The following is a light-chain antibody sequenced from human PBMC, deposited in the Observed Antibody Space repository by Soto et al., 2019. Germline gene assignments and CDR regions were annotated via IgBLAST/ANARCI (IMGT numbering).Light chain of an antibody. J-gene: IGKJ5*01. CDR1: QSIINW. CDR2: KAS. V-gene: IGKV1-5*03. Sequence: DIQMTQSPSTLSASVVDTFTITFRASQSIINWLAWYQQKPGKAPKLLIYKASSLESGVPSRFSGSGSGTEFTLTISSLQPDDFATYYCQQYNAQYTFGQGTRLEIK. CDR3: QQYNAQYT.